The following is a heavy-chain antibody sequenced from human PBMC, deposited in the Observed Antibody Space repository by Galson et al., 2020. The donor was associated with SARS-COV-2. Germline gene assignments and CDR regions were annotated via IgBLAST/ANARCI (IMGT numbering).Heavy chain of an antibody. D-gene: IGHD2-8*02. CDR3: PRNPFFCASGECYYYCGMDA. Sequence: GGPLRPSCATSGFTFSDYYMSWIRQAPGKGLEWVSYISPTSSSTNYTDPVEGRFPISRNNAKNSLNLQMDILRAEDTAVYYCPRNPFFCASGECYYYCGMDAWGQGTTVTVSS. J-gene: IGHJ6*02. V-gene: IGHV3-11*06. CDR1: GFTFSDYY. CDR2: ISPTSSST.